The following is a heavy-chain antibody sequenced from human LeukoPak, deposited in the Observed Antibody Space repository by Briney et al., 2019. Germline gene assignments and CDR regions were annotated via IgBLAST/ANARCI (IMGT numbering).Heavy chain of an antibody. J-gene: IGHJ4*02. CDR2: ISAYNGNT. Sequence: GASVKVSCKASGYTFTSYGISWVRQAPGQGLEWMGWISAYNGNTNYAQKLQGRVTMTTDTSTSTAYMELRSLRSDDTAVYYCARTYYYDSSGNKPFDYWGQGTLVTVSS. V-gene: IGHV1-18*01. D-gene: IGHD3-22*01. CDR3: ARTYYYDSSGNKPFDY. CDR1: GYTFTSYG.